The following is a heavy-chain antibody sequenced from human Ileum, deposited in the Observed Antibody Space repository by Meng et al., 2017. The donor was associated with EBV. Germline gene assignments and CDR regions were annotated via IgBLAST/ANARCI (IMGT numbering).Heavy chain of an antibody. J-gene: IGHJ4*02. CDR3: ARWAFIYSYGFDH. D-gene: IGHD5-18*01. Sequence: LLQQGCPVLVKPPGTLSLPCAVSGASITESNSWSWVRQPPGKGLEWIGEIYHSGGTNYNPSLKSRVTISVDKSKNQISLKLNSVTAADTAVYYCARWAFIYSYGFDHWGQGTLVTVSS. CDR1: GASITESNS. V-gene: IGHV4-4*03. CDR2: IYHSGGT.